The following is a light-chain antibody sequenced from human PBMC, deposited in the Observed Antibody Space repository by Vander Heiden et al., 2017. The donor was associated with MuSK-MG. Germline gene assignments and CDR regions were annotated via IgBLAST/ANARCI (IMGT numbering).Light chain of an antibody. V-gene: IGKV4-1*01. CDR2: WAS. J-gene: IGKJ4*01. CDR3: QQYYSTPLT. Sequence: DIVMTQSPDSLAVSLGERATINCKTSQSVLYSSNNKKYLAWYQQKPGQHPKLLIHWASTRESGVPDRFSGSGSGTDFTLTISSLQAEDVAVYYCQQYYSTPLTFGGGTKVEIK. CDR1: QSVLYSSNNKKY.